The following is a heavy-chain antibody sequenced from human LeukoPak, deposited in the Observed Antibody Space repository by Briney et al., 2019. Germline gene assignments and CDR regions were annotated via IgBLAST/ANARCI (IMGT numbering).Heavy chain of an antibody. J-gene: IGHJ6*03. CDR2: IYSGGST. Sequence: GESLRLSCAASGFTVSSDYMSWVRQSPGKGLEWVSVIYSGGSTYYADSVKGRFTISRDNSKITLYLQMNSLRAEDTAVYYCAREREYAFWRSYGTYDYYYFMDVCGKGTTVTVSS. CDR1: GFTVSSDY. D-gene: IGHD3-3*01. V-gene: IGHV3-53*01. CDR3: AREREYAFWRSYGTYDYYYFMDV.